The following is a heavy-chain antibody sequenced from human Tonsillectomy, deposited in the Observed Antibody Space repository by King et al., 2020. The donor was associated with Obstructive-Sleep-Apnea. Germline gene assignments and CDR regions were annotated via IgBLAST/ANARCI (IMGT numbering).Heavy chain of an antibody. CDR2: IKQDGGEK. Sequence: VQLVESGGGLVQPGGSLRLSCVASVFTFRNYWMSWVRQAPGKGLEWVSNIKQDGGEKYYVDSVKGRFTISRDNAKNSLYLQMNSLRAEDTAVYYCARDPLCSGGNCYLYYFDYWGQGTLVTVSS. V-gene: IGHV3-7*05. D-gene: IGHD2-15*01. CDR3: ARDPLCSGGNCYLYYFDY. J-gene: IGHJ4*02. CDR1: VFTFRNYW.